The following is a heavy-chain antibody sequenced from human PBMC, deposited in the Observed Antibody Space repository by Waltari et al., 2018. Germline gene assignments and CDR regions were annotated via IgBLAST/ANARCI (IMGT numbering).Heavy chain of an antibody. V-gene: IGHV1-24*01. J-gene: IGHJ3*02. Sequence: QVQLVQSGAEVKKPGASVKVSCKVSGYTLPELSMHWVRQALGKGLEWMGGFDPEDGETIYAQKFQGRVTMTEDTSTDTAYMELSSLRSEDTAVYYCASLGIRAGVGATPEDAFDIWGQGTMVTVSS. D-gene: IGHD1-26*01. CDR3: ASLGIRAGVGATPEDAFDI. CDR1: GYTLPELS. CDR2: FDPEDGET.